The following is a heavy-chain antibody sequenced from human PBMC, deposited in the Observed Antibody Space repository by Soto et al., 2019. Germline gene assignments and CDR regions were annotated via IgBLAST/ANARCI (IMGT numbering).Heavy chain of an antibody. CDR1: GYTFTSYG. D-gene: IGHD3-10*01. Sequence: GASVKVSCKASGYTFTSYGISWVRQAPGQGLEWMGWISAYNGNTNYAQKLQGRVTMTTDTSTSTAYMELRSLRSDDTAVYYCARDLITMVRGVIGWSYYYGMDVWGQGTTVTVSS. V-gene: IGHV1-18*01. CDR3: ARDLITMVRGVIGWSYYYGMDV. J-gene: IGHJ6*02. CDR2: ISAYNGNT.